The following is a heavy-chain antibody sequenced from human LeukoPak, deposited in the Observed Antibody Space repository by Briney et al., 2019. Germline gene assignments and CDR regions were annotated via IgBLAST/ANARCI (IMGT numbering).Heavy chain of an antibody. CDR2: IYYSGST. D-gene: IGHD6-19*01. V-gene: IGHV4-59*01. Sequence: SETLSLTCTVSGGSISSYYRSWIRQPPGKGLEWIGYIYYSGSTNYNPSLKSRVTISVDTSKNQFSLKLSSVTAADTAVYYCASGYSSGWYDCWGQGTLVTVSS. CDR1: GGSISSYY. CDR3: ASGYSSGWYDC. J-gene: IGHJ4*02.